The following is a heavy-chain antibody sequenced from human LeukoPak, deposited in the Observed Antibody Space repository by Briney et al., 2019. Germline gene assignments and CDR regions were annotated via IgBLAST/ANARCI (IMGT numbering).Heavy chain of an antibody. CDR2: IYPGDSDT. V-gene: IGHV5-51*01. CDR3: ARRRDLYSGSYYTFDY. CDR1: GYSFTSCW. D-gene: IGHD1-26*01. J-gene: IGHJ4*02. Sequence: GESLKISCKGSGYSFTSCWISWVRQMPGKGLEWMGIIYPGDSDTRYSPSFQGQVTISADKSISTAYLQWSSLKASDTAMYYCARRRDLYSGSYYTFDYWGQGTLVTVSS.